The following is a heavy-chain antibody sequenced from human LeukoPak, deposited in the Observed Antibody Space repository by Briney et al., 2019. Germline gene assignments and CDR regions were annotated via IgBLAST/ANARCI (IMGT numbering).Heavy chain of an antibody. CDR3: ARVTFYGGNSEDFDY. V-gene: IGHV1-2*02. CDR2: INPNSGGT. D-gene: IGHD4-23*01. CDR1: GCTFTGYY. J-gene: IGHJ4*02. Sequence: GASVKVSCKASGCTFTGYYMHWVRQAPGQGLEWMGWINPNSGGTNYAQKFQGRVTMTRDTSTSTVYMELSGLRSEDTAVYYCARVTFYGGNSEDFDYWGQGTLVTVSS.